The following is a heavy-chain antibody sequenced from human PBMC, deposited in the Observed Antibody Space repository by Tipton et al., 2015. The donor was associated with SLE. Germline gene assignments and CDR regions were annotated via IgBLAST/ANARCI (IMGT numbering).Heavy chain of an antibody. CDR1: GFTFSSYA. J-gene: IGHJ1*01. CDR2: ISGSGGST. D-gene: IGHD3-22*01. Sequence: SLRLSCAASGFTFSSYAMSWVRQAPGKGLQWVSSISGSGGSTYYADSVKGRFTISRDNSRNTLYLQMNSLRAEDTAVYYCAKDEDDSSGWGFQHWGQGTLVTVSS. CDR3: AKDEDDSSGWGFQH. V-gene: IGHV3-23*01.